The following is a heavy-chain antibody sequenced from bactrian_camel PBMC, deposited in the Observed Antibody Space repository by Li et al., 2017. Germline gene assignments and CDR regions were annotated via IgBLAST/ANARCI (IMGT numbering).Heavy chain of an antibody. J-gene: IGHJ6*01. CDR1: ESTTSGNC. CDR2: IESDGST. CDR3: VTGVLGPGGIWYVGFGY. Sequence: HVQLVESGGGLVQPGGSLRLSCAASESTTSGNCWAWFRQEPGKEAEGVASIESDGSTNYADSVKGRFTISRGNGKNTLYLQMNSLKTEDTAVYSCVTGVLGPGGIWYVGFGYWGQGTQVTVS. V-gene: IGHV3S9*01. D-gene: IGHD6*01.